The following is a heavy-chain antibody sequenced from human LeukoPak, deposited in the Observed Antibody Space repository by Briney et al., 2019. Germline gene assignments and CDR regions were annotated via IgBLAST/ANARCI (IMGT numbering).Heavy chain of an antibody. CDR2: IGGSGDTT. V-gene: IGHV3-23*01. CDR3: AKDLDYGDYFFDY. Sequence: GGSLRLSCVTSGFTFSNYTMSWVRQAPGKGLEWVSTIGGSGDTTYYADSVKGRFTISRDNSKNTLYLQMNSLRAEDTAVYYCAKDLDYGDYFFDYWGQGTLVTVSS. CDR1: GFTFSNYT. J-gene: IGHJ4*02. D-gene: IGHD4-17*01.